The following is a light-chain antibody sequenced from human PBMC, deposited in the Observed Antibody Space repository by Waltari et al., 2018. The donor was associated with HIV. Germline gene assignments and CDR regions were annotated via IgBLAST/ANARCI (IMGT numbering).Light chain of an antibody. CDR1: SSTIGTSKY. Sequence: QSALTPPASVSGSPGQSITISCTGASSTIGTSKYVSWYLQRPGKAPQIIIYEVTNRPSGVSDRFSGSKSGNTASLTISRLQPEDEAVYFCNSFTNSGTLEFGGGTKLTVL. V-gene: IGLV2-14*01. J-gene: IGLJ3*02. CDR2: EVT. CDR3: NSFTNSGTLE.